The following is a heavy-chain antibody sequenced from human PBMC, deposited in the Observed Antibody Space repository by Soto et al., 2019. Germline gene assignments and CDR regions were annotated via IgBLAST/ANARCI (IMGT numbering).Heavy chain of an antibody. V-gene: IGHV1-69*01. CDR1: GGLFSSYA. D-gene: IGHD3-22*01. CDR3: ARGGSGYIWFNEF. J-gene: IGHJ4*02. CDR2: IIPVFDTV. Sequence: QEQLVQSGAEVKKSGSSVKVSCKDTGGLFSSYAVSWVRQAPGQGLEWMGGIIPVFDTVYYAQKFQGRVTITADESTNTAYMELSSPRPEETAMYYCARGGSGYIWFNEFWGQGTLVTVSS.